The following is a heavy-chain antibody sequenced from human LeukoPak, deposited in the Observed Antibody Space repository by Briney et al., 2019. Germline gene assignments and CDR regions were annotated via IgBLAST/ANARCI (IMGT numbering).Heavy chain of an antibody. CDR2: ISWDGGST. D-gene: IGHD3-16*01. CDR1: GFTFDDHT. V-gene: IGHV3-43*01. CDR3: AKDWGYDGDAFDI. J-gene: IGHJ3*02. Sequence: PGGSLRLSCAASGFTFDDHTMHWVRQAPGKGLEWVSLISWDGGSTYYADSVKGRFTISRDNSKNSLYLQMNSLRTEDTALYYCAKDWGYDGDAFDIWGQGTMVTVSS.